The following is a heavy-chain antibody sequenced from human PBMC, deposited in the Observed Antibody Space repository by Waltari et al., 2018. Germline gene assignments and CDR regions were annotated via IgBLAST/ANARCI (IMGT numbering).Heavy chain of an antibody. D-gene: IGHD6-19*01. CDR1: GYSFTTYW. CDR2: IYPGDSDT. V-gene: IGHV5-51*01. CDR3: ARHAGGQWLPNFNY. Sequence: EVQLVQSGAEVKKPGECLKLSGRGAGYSFTTYWIAWVRQMPGKGLEWMGIIYPGDSDTRYSPSFQGQVTISADKSINTAYLQWGSLKASDTAMYFCARHAGGQWLPNFNYWGQGTLVTVSS. J-gene: IGHJ4*02.